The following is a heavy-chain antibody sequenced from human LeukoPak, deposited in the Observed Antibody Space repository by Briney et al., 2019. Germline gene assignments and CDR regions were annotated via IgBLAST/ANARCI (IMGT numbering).Heavy chain of an antibody. V-gene: IGHV4-31*03. D-gene: IGHD6-13*01. Sequence: SETLSLTCTVSGGSISSGGYYWSWIRQHPRKGLEWIGYIYYSGSTYYNPSLKSRVTIPVDTSKNQFSLKLSSVTAADTAVYYCARGSWGSWPYFDYWGQGTLVTVSS. CDR2: IYYSGST. CDR3: ARGSWGSWPYFDY. J-gene: IGHJ4*02. CDR1: GGSISSGGYY.